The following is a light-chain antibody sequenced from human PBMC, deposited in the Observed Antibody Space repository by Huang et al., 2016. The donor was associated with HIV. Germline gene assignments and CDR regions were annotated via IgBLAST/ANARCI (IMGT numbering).Light chain of an antibody. CDR2: SAS. V-gene: IGKV3-15*01. J-gene: IGKJ4*01. CDR1: QSVSSN. CDR3: QQYNNWPLT. Sequence: EIVMTQSPATLSVSPGERATLSCRASQSVSSNLAWYQQKPGQDPRLLIYSASTRATGIPARFSGSGSGTEFTLTISSLQSEDFAVYYCQQYNNWPLTFGGGTKVEIK.